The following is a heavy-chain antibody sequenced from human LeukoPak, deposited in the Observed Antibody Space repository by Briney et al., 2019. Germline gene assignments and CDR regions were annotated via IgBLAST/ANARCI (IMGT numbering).Heavy chain of an antibody. CDR1: GFTFSNYW. J-gene: IGHJ4*02. CDR2: INNEGGGT. CDR3: VRDWAPASMQAAPFDC. V-gene: IGHV3-74*01. Sequence: GGSLRLSCTASGFTFSNYWIHWVRQPPGKGLVWVSRINNEGGGTIYADSVRGRFTVSRDNAKNTLYLQMNSLRLEDTAVYYCVRDWAPASMQAAPFDCWGQGTLVTVSS. D-gene: IGHD2/OR15-2a*01.